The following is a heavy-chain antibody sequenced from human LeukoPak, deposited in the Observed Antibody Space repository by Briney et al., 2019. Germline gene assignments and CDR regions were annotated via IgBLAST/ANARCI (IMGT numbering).Heavy chain of an antibody. D-gene: IGHD5-24*01. V-gene: IGHV4-34*01. Sequence: SETLSLTCAVYGGSFSGYYWSWIRQPPGKGLEWIGEINHSGSTNYNPSLKSRVTISVDTSKNQFSLKLSSVTAADTAVYYCARGHSRGWLQLRLPNWFDPWGQGTLVTVSS. CDR2: INHSGST. CDR1: GGSFSGYY. J-gene: IGHJ5*02. CDR3: ARGHSRGWLQLRLPNWFDP.